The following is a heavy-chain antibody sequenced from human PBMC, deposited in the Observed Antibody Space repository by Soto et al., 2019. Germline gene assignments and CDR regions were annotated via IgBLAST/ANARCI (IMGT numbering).Heavy chain of an antibody. J-gene: IGHJ3*02. CDR1: GGSISSGGYY. D-gene: IGHD2-15*01. Sequence: QVQLQESGPGLVKPSQTLSLTCTVSGGSISSGGYYWSWIRQHPGKGLEWIGYIYYSGSTYYNPXLKSRVTISVXXSXNHXSLKLSSVTAADTAVYYCARGDIVVVVAARDAFDIWGQGTMVTVSS. CDR2: IYYSGST. CDR3: ARGDIVVVVAARDAFDI. V-gene: IGHV4-31*03.